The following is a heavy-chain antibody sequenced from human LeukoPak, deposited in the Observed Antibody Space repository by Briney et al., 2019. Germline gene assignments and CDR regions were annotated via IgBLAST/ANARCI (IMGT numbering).Heavy chain of an antibody. CDR1: GGSISSSSYY. V-gene: IGHV4-39*01. J-gene: IGHJ4*02. CDR3: ARHNPGFGDRGGDYFDY. CDR2: IYYSGST. Sequence: SETLSLTCTVSGGSISSSSYYWGWIRQPPGKGLEWIGSIYYSGSTYYNPSLKSRVTISVDTSKNQFSLKLSSVTAADTAVYYCARHNPGFGDRGGDYFDYWGQGTLVTVSS. D-gene: IGHD3-10*01.